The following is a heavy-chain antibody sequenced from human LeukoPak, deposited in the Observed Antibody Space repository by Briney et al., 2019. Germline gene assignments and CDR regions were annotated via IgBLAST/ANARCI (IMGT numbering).Heavy chain of an antibody. D-gene: IGHD5-12*01. V-gene: IGHV4-4*07. J-gene: IGHJ4*02. CDR1: GASITSFY. CDR3: SRGGGYGDY. Sequence: SETLSLTCTVSGASITSFYYIWIRQSAGKGLEWIGRIHTNGGTDYRPSLNSRVTMSVDTSKKQISLKLTSVTAADTAVYFCSRGGGYGDYWGQGILVTVSS. CDR2: IHTNGGT.